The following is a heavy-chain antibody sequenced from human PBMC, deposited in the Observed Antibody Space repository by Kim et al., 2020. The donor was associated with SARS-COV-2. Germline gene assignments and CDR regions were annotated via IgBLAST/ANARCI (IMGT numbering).Heavy chain of an antibody. V-gene: IGHV7-4-1*02. D-gene: IGHD3-10*01. J-gene: IGHJ4*02. Sequence: ASVKVSCKASGYTFTSYAMNWVRQAPGQGLGWMGWINTNTGNPTYAQGFTGRFVFSLDTSVSTAYLQISSLKAEDTAVYYCAAQDLWFRELLPFDYWGQGTLVTVSS. CDR1: GYTFTSYA. CDR3: AAQDLWFRELLPFDY. CDR2: INTNTGNP.